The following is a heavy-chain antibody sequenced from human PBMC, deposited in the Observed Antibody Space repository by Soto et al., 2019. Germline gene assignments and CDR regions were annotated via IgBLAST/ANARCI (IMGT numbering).Heavy chain of an antibody. CDR1: GGSISSGGYY. J-gene: IGHJ5*02. Sequence: SETLSLTCTVSGGSISSGGYYWSWIRQHPGKGLEWIGYIYYSGSTYYNPSLKSRVTISVDTSKNQFSLKLSSVTAADTAVYYCARGTLIYDILTRYYTANWFDTWGQGTLVTVSS. V-gene: IGHV4-31*03. D-gene: IGHD3-9*01. CDR3: ARGTLIYDILTRYYTANWFDT. CDR2: IYYSGST.